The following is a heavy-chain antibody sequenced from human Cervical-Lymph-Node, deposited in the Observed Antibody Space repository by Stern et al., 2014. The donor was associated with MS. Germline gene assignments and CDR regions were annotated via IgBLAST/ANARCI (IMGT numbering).Heavy chain of an antibody. CDR3: AKHACTGAACPFDL. J-gene: IGHJ4*02. CDR1: GDSISSYTHY. CDR2: VYYSGAT. D-gene: IGHD2-8*02. V-gene: IGHV4-39*01. Sequence: QLQLQESGPGLVKPSETLSLTCAVSGDSISSYTHYWAWIRQPPGKGLEWIGSVYYSGATHYNPSLKSPVTIPVDTSKNHFSLGLNSVTAADTAVYYCAKHACTGAACPFDLWGQGTLVTVSS.